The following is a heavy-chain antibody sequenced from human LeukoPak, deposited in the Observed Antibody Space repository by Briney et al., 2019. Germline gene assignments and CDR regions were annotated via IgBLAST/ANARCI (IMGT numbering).Heavy chain of an antibody. J-gene: IGHJ6*03. CDR1: GYTFTSYG. CDR3: ARDEMEWFQSDMDV. Sequence: VASVKVSCKASGYTFTSYGISWVRQAPGQGLEWMGWISAYNGNTNYAQKLQGRFTMTTDTSTSTAYMELRSLRSDDTAVYYCARDEMEWFQSDMDVWGKGTTVTVSS. CDR2: ISAYNGNT. D-gene: IGHD3-3*01. V-gene: IGHV1-18*01.